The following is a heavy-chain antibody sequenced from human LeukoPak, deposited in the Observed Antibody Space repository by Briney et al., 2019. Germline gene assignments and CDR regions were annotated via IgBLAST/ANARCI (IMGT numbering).Heavy chain of an antibody. D-gene: IGHD4-11*01. CDR1: GFTFSNHG. CDR2: ISYDGSSK. J-gene: IGHJ4*02. Sequence: QPGGSLRLSCAASGFTFSNHGMHWVCQAPGKGLEWVAYISYDGSSKYYADSVKGRLTLSRDNSKNTVSLQMNSLRAEDTAVYYCTRDSNYSFDYWGQGTLVTVSS. V-gene: IGHV3-30*02. CDR3: TRDSNYSFDY.